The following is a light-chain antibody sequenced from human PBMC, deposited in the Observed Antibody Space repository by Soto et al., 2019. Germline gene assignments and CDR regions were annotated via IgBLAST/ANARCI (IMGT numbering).Light chain of an antibody. Sequence: IGMTQSPLSLPVTPGEPASISCRPSQSLRHSNGKNYLDWYLQKPGQSPQLLIYLGSNRASGVPDRFSGSGSGTDFTLKISRVEAEDVGVYYCMQALQTPLTFGGGTKVEIK. CDR1: QSLRHSNGKNY. V-gene: IGKV2-28*01. CDR3: MQALQTPLT. J-gene: IGKJ4*01. CDR2: LGS.